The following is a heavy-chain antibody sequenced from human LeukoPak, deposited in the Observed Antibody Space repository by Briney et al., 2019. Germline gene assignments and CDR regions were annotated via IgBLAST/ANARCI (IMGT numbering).Heavy chain of an antibody. Sequence: GGSLRLSCAASGFTFNNYAMSWVRQAPGKGLEWVSGISAGGGSTYYADSVKGRFTISRDNSKNTLYLQMNSLRAEDTAVYYCARDDYGETFDYRGQGTLVTVSS. CDR3: ARDDYGETFDY. J-gene: IGHJ4*02. V-gene: IGHV3-23*01. D-gene: IGHD4-17*01. CDR2: ISAGGGST. CDR1: GFTFNNYA.